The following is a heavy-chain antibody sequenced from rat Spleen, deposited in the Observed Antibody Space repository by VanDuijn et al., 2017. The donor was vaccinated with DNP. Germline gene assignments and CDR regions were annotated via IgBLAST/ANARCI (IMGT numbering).Heavy chain of an antibody. V-gene: IGHV5-22*01. CDR1: GFTFSDYY. CDR2: ISYDGAT. D-gene: IGHD1-11*01. Sequence: EVQLVESGGGLVQPGRSLKLSCAASGFTFSDYYMAWVRQAPTKGLEWVAYISYDGATYYGDSVKGRFTISRDNAKSTLYLQMSSLRSEDMATYYCSRHVLPLRVWDYWGQGVMVTVSS. J-gene: IGHJ2*01. CDR3: SRHVLPLRVWDY.